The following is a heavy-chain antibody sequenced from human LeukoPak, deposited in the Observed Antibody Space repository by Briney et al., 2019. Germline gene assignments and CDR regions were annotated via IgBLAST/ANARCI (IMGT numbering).Heavy chain of an antibody. Sequence: PGGSLRLSCAPSGFTFDNFAMTRVRQAPGKGLEWGSEITGSGGSTYYADSVKGRFTISRDNSKNTLHLQMNSLRAEDTAIYYCARELFDFDYWGQGTLVTVSS. J-gene: IGHJ4*02. CDR3: ARELFDFDY. CDR2: ITGSGGST. CDR1: GFTFDNFA. V-gene: IGHV3-23*01. D-gene: IGHD3-10*01.